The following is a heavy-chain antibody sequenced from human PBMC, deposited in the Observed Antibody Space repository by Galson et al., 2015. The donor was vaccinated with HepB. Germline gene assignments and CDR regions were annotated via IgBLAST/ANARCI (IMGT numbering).Heavy chain of an antibody. V-gene: IGHV3-30*18. J-gene: IGHJ4*02. Sequence: SLRLSCAASGFTFSSYGMHWVRQAPGKGLEWVAVISYDGSNKYYADSVKGRFAISRDISRNTLYLQMNSLRAEDTAVYYCAKDWDPDGYYDSRGYSGEIDYWGQGTLVTVSS. CDR2: ISYDGSNK. D-gene: IGHD3-22*01. CDR3: AKDWDPDGYYDSRGYSGEIDY. CDR1: GFTFSSYG.